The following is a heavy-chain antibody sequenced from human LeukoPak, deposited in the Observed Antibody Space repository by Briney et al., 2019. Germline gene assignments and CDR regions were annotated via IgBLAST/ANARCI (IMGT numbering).Heavy chain of an antibody. D-gene: IGHD4-17*01. CDR2: ITASGGST. CDR1: GFTFSSYA. Sequence: PGGSLRLSCAVSGFTFSSYAMIWVRQTPGKGLEWVSAITASGGSTYYADSVKGRFTISRDNSKNTLYLQVNSLRAEDTAVYYCAKVPYGDYYFENWGQGTLVTVSS. CDR3: AKVPYGDYYFEN. V-gene: IGHV3-23*01. J-gene: IGHJ4*02.